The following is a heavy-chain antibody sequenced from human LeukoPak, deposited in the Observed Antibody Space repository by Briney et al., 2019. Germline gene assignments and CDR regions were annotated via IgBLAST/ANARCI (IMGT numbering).Heavy chain of an antibody. CDR2: IYSGGST. CDR3: ARLDY. J-gene: IGHJ4*02. V-gene: IGHV3-66*02. Sequence: GGSLTLSCAASGFTLSSNYMTWVRQAPGKGLEGVSAIYSGGSTYYPDSVKGRFTISRDNSKNTLHLQMNSLRAEDTAVYYCARLDYWGQGTLVTVSS. CDR1: GFTLSSNY.